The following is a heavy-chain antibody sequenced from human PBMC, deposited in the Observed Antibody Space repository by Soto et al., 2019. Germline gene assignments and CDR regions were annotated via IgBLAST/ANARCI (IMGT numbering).Heavy chain of an antibody. CDR3: ARVRREYDNSGPVDY. CDR1: GGSISSGDYS. Sequence: PSETLSLTCAVSGGSISSGDYSWNWIRQPPGKGLEWIGYIYYGGSTYYNPPLQSRVTMSVDRSRNQFSLKLNSVTAADTAVYYCARVRREYDNSGPVDYWGQGTLVT. J-gene: IGHJ4*02. D-gene: IGHD3-22*01. V-gene: IGHV4-30-2*01. CDR2: IYYGGST.